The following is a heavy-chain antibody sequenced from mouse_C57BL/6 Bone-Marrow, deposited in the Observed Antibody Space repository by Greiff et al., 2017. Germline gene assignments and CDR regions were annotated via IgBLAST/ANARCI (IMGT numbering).Heavy chain of an antibody. V-gene: IGHV1-69*01. CDR2: FDPSDSYT. CDR3: ARGYDPFAY. J-gene: IGHJ3*01. D-gene: IGHD2-2*01. Sequence: VQLQQPGAELVMPGASVKLSCKASGYTFTSYWMHWVKQRPGQGLEWIGEFDPSDSYTNYNQKFKGQSTLTVDKSSSSAYMQLSRLTSEDSAVYYCARGYDPFAYWGQGTLVTVSA. CDR1: GYTFTSYW.